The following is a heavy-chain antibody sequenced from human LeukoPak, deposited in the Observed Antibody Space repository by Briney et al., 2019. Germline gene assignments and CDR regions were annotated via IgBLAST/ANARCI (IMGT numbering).Heavy chain of an antibody. CDR1: GGSISSHY. CDR3: ARGDPSGRPGIAFNY. D-gene: IGHD1-26*01. CDR2: ISYSGST. J-gene: IGHJ4*02. V-gene: IGHV4-59*11. Sequence: SETLSLTCTVSGGSISSHYWSWIRQPPGKGLEWIGYISYSGSTSYNPSLKSRVTISVDTSKTQFSLKLTSVTAADTAVYYCARGDPSGRPGIAFNYWGQGTLVTVSS.